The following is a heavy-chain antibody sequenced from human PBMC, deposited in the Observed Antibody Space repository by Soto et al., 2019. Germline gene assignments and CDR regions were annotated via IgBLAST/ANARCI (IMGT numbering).Heavy chain of an antibody. CDR1: GGSISRSPYY. Sequence: QLQLQESGPGLVKPSETLSLTCTVAGGSISRSPYYWAWIRQPPGKGLQWIGNIYYNGNTFYNPSLKSRVTISIDTSKSQCSLGLSSVTASDTAVYYCARHGPLTNNWNQLNYWGQGTLVNVSS. V-gene: IGHV4-39*01. J-gene: IGHJ4*02. CDR3: ARHGPLTNNWNQLNY. CDR2: IYYNGNT. D-gene: IGHD1-1*01.